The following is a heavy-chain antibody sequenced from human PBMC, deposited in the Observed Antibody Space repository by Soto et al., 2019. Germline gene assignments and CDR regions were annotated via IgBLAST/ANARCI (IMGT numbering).Heavy chain of an antibody. Sequence: EVQLSESGGGLVQPGGSLRLSCAASGLTFSRADLSWVRQAPRKGLEWVSAISGSGGDIHYADSVKGRFTVSRDNPKNTLFLQMSSLRVEDTAIYYCATHSWDHWGQGTLVTVSS. V-gene: IGHV3-23*01. CDR3: ATHSWDH. CDR2: ISGSGGDI. J-gene: IGHJ4*02. CDR1: GLTFSRAD.